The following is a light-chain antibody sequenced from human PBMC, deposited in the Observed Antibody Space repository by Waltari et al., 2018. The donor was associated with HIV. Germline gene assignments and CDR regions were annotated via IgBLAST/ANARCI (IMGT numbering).Light chain of an antibody. CDR3: QAWDSSTRVV. Sequence: SYELTPPPSVSVSPGQTASITCSGHNLGDKYACWYQQKPGQSPVLVIYQDSKRPSGIPERFSGSNSGNTATLTISGTQAMDEADYYCQAWDSSTRVVFGGGTKLTVL. J-gene: IGLJ2*01. V-gene: IGLV3-1*01. CDR2: QDS. CDR1: NLGDKY.